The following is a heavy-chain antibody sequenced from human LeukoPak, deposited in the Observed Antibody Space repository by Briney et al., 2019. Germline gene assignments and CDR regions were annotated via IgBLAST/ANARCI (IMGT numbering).Heavy chain of an antibody. Sequence: SETLSLTCTVSGGSISTSNYYWGWIRQPPGTGLEWIGNIFYSGSTYYSPSLKSRVTISLDTSRNQISLKLKSVTAADTAVYYCARDSGTSGEVKFDPWGQGALVTVSS. CDR2: IFYSGST. J-gene: IGHJ5*02. D-gene: IGHD3-10*01. CDR3: ARDSGTSGEVKFDP. CDR1: GGSISTSNYY. V-gene: IGHV4-39*07.